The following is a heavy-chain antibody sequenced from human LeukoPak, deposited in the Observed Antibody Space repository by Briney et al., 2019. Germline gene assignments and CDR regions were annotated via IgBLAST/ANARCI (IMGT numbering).Heavy chain of an antibody. CDR3: ATVLDIVVAHYDY. CDR1: GFTFSNAW. V-gene: IGHV3-15*01. J-gene: IGHJ4*02. D-gene: IGHD2-2*01. Sequence: GGSLRLSCAASGFTFSNAWMSWVRQAPGKGLEWVGRIKSKTDGGKTDYAAPVKGSFTISRDDSKNTLYLQMNSLKTENTAVYYCATVLDIVVAHYDYWGQGTLVTVSS. CDR2: IKSKTDGGKT.